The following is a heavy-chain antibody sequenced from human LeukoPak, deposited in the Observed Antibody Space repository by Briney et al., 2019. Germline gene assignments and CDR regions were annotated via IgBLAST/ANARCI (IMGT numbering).Heavy chain of an antibody. Sequence: PSETLSLTCGVSGMSLSDYYWTWIRQSPGKGLEWIGEVSHDGDTNYNPSLKSRVSISVDTSNDQFSLKLSSVTAADTAVYYCARSADYYDSSGYRYWGQGTLVTVSS. V-gene: IGHV4-34*01. J-gene: IGHJ4*02. CDR3: ARSADYYDSSGYRY. CDR1: GMSLSDYY. CDR2: VSHDGDT. D-gene: IGHD3-22*01.